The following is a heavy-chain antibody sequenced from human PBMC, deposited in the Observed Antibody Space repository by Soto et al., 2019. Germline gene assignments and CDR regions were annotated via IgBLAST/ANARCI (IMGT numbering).Heavy chain of an antibody. D-gene: IGHD2-2*02. V-gene: IGHV1-8*01. CDR1: GYTFTSYD. J-gene: IGHJ3*02. CDR2: TNPNSGNT. Sequence: VASVKVSCKASGYTFTSYDINWVRQATGQGLEWMGWTNPNSGNTGYAQKFQGRVTVTRNTSISTAYMELSSLRSEDTAVYYCTTDRNIVVVPAAIDAFDIWGQGTMVTVSS. CDR3: TTDRNIVVVPAAIDAFDI.